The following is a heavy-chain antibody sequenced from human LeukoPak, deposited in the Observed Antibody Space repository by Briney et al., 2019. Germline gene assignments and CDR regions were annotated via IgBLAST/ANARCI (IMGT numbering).Heavy chain of an antibody. CDR1: GGTFSSYA. CDR2: IIPIFGTA. CDR3: ARGPYDFWSGSWFDP. V-gene: IGHV1-69*13. J-gene: IGHJ5*02. Sequence: SVKVSCKASGGTFSSYAISWVRQAPGQGLEWMGGIIPIFGTANYAQRFQGRVTITADESTSTAYMELSSLRSEDTAVYYCARGPYDFWSGSWFDPWGQGTLVTVSS. D-gene: IGHD3-3*01.